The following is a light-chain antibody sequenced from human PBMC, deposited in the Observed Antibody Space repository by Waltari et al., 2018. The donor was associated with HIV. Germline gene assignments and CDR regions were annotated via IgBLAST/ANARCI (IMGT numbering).Light chain of an antibody. CDR1: QSISSW. CDR3: QQYNSYSRT. CDR2: KAS. J-gene: IGKJ1*01. Sequence: DIQMTQSPSTLSASVGDRVTITCRASQSISSWLAWYRQKPGKAPKLLIYKASSLESGVPSRFSGSRSWTEFTLTISSRQPDDFATYYGQQYNSYSRTFGQGTKVEIK. V-gene: IGKV1-5*03.